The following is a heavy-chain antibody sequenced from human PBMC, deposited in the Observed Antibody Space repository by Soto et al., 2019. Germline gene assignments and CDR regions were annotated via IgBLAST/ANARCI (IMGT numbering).Heavy chain of an antibody. J-gene: IGHJ4*02. V-gene: IGHV3-23*01. CDR1: GFIFSSYS. Sequence: EVQLLESGGGLEQPGGSQRLSCAASGFIFSSYSMSWVRQAPGKGLEWVSLISGSGSNTYYADSVRGRFTVSRDNSRSTLFLQMNSLRAEDTAIYYCARGRSQTSFSFEYWGQGTLVTVSS. CDR3: ARGRSQTSFSFEY. CDR2: ISGSGSNT.